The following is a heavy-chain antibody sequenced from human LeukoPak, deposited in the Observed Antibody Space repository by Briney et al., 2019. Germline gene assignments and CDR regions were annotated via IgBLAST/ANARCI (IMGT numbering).Heavy chain of an antibody. Sequence: GGSLRLSCAASGFTFDDYAMHWVRQAPGKGLEWVSLISGDGGSTYYADSVRGRFTISRDNSKNSPYLQMNSLRTEDTALYYCAKAYTRVRLFYFDYWGQGTLVTVSS. CDR2: ISGDGGST. D-gene: IGHD3-22*01. J-gene: IGHJ4*02. V-gene: IGHV3-43*02. CDR3: AKAYTRVRLFYFDY. CDR1: GFTFDDYA.